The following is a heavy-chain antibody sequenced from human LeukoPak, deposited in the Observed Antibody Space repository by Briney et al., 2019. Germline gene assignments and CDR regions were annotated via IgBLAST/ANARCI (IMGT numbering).Heavy chain of an antibody. CDR2: IYYSGSA. J-gene: IGHJ4*02. CDR3: ARVSAAGTGPDY. CDR1: SGSYF. D-gene: IGHD6-13*01. Sequence: PSETLSLTCTVSSGSYFWSWIRQCPGKGLEWIGFIYYSGSANYNPSLKSRVTILLDTSKNQFSLKVSSVTAADTAVYYCARVSAAGTGPDYWGQGTLVTVSS. V-gene: IGHV4-59*01.